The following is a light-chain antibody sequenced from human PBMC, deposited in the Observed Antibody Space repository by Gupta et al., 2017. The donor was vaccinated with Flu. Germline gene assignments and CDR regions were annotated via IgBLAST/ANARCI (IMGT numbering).Light chain of an antibody. J-gene: IGKJ2*01. CDR2: DAS. CDR3: KQYRNWPQT. CDR1: EFISSN. Sequence: PDTWSVSPGERATLSCRASEFISSNLDWYQQRPGQAPRRLIFDASTRATGIPARFSGSGYGTEFTLTISNLQSEDFAVYYCKQYRNWPQTFGQGTRLEIK. V-gene: IGKV3-15*01.